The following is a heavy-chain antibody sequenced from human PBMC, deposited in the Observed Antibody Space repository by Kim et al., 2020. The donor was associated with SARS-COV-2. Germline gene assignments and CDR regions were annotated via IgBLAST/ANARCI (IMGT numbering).Heavy chain of an antibody. CDR2: ISAYNGNT. CDR1: GYTFTSYG. Sequence: ASVKVSCKASGYTFTSYGISWVRQAPGQGLEWMGWISAYNGNTNYAQKLQGRVTMTTDTSTSTAYMELRSLRSDDTAVYYCARDWGMYSSSTYYFDYWGQGTLVTVSS. J-gene: IGHJ4*02. CDR3: ARDWGMYSSSTYYFDY. V-gene: IGHV1-18*04. D-gene: IGHD6-13*01.